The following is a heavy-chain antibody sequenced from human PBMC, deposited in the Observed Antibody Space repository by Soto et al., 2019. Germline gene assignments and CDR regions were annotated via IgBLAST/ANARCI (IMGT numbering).Heavy chain of an antibody. Sequence: SETLSLTCTVSGGSISSSSYYWGWIRQPPGKGLEWIGYVYYSGSTNYNPSLKSRVTISVDTSKNQFSLKLSSVTAADTAVYYCARRYGDAFDFWGQGTLVTVSS. CDR1: GGSISSSSYY. J-gene: IGHJ4*02. D-gene: IGHD4-17*01. V-gene: IGHV4-61*05. CDR2: VYYSGST. CDR3: ARRYGDAFDF.